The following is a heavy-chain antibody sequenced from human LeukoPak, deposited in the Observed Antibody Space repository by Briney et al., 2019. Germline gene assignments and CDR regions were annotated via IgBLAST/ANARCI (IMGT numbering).Heavy chain of an antibody. CDR2: IYHSGST. D-gene: IGHD3-3*01. CDR3: ARGLTYYDFWSGHHPGSYYMDV. CDR1: GYPISSDYY. J-gene: IGHJ6*03. V-gene: IGHV4-38-2*01. Sequence: SETLSLTCAVSGYPISSDYYWGWIRQPPGKGLEWIGSIYHSGSTYYNPSLKSRVTISVDTSKNQFSLKLSSVTAADTAVYYRARGLTYYDFWSGHHPGSYYMDVWGKGTTVTVSS.